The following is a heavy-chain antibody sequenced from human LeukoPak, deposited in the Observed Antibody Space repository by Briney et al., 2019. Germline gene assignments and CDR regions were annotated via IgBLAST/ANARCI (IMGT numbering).Heavy chain of an antibody. Sequence: PSETLSLTCTVSGGSISSSSYYWGWIRQPPGKGLEWIGSIYYSGSTYYNPSLKSRVTISVDTSKNQFSLKLSSVTAADTAVYYCARAWFLSWWAGSDSSGYYHDAFDIWGQGTMVTVSS. CDR3: ARAWFLSWWAGSDSSGYYHDAFDI. D-gene: IGHD3-22*01. V-gene: IGHV4-39*07. CDR2: IYYSGST. CDR1: GGSISSSSYY. J-gene: IGHJ3*02.